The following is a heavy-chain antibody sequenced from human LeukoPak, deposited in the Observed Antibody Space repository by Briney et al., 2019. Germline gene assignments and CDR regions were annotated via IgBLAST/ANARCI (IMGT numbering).Heavy chain of an antibody. J-gene: IGHJ5*02. V-gene: IGHV5-51*01. D-gene: IGHD4-17*01. Sequence: KAGESLKISCKGSGYSFTSYWIAWVRQMPGKGLEWMGIIYPGDSDTRYSPSFQGQVTISADKSISTAYLQWSSLKASDTAMYYCATSPGYGDYFGWFDPWGQGTLVTVSS. CDR3: ATSPGYGDYFGWFDP. CDR1: GYSFTSYW. CDR2: IYPGDSDT.